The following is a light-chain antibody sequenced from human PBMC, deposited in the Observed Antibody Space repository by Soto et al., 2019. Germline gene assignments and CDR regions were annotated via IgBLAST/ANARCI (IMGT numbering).Light chain of an antibody. Sequence: DIVMTQSPESLSVSLGERATINCKSSQSVLDRYNNKNSLTWYQLQPGQPPKVLINWASTRASGIPDRCSGSGSGTDFTLTIPSLQAEDVAVYYCQRFSTFPRTFGQGTKVEIK. CDR3: QRFSTFPRT. CDR2: WAS. V-gene: IGKV4-1*01. CDR1: QSVLDRYNNKNS. J-gene: IGKJ1*01.